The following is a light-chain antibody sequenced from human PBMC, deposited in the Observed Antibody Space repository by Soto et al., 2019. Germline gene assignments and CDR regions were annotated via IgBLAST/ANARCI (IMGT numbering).Light chain of an antibody. CDR1: QSISSW. J-gene: IGKJ5*01. CDR2: DAS. CDR3: QQRSNWPIT. V-gene: IGKV1-5*01. Sequence: DIQMTQSPSTLSASVGGRVTITCLASQSISSWLAWYQQKPGKAPKLLIYDASSLESGVPSRFSGSGSGTDFTLTISSLEPEDFAVYYCQQRSNWPITFGQGTRLEIK.